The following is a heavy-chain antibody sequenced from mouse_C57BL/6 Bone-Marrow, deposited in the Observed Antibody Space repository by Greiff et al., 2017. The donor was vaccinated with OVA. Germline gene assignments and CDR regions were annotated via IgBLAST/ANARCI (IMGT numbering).Heavy chain of an antibody. CDR2: IRSKSNNYAT. CDR3: VRRYYGAMDY. J-gene: IGHJ4*01. CDR1: GFSFNTYA. D-gene: IGHD1-1*01. Sequence: EVKLVESGGGLVQPKGSLKLSCAASGFSFNTYAMNWVRQAPGKGLEWVARIRSKSNNYATYYADSVKDRFTISRDDSESMLYLQMNNLKTEDTAMYYCVRRYYGAMDYWGQGTSVTVSS. V-gene: IGHV10-1*01.